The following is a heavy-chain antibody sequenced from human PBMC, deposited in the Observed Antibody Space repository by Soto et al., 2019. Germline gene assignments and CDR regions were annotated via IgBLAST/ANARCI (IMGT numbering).Heavy chain of an antibody. V-gene: IGHV3-33*01. CDR3: ARDRYSYDSRAYQGVDWYFDL. D-gene: IGHD3-22*01. CDR2: IWYDGSHE. J-gene: IGHJ2*01. Sequence: HPGGSLRLSCAASGFTFNNYGMHWVRQAPGKGLEWVAVIWYDGSHESYADSVKGRFTISRDNSKNTLYLKMNSLIADDTAVYYCARDRYSYDSRAYQGVDWYFDLWGRGTLVTVSS. CDR1: GFTFNNYG.